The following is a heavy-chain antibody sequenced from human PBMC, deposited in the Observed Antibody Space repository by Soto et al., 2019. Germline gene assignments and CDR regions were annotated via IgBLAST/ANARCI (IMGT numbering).Heavy chain of an antibody. V-gene: IGHV1-69*01. CDR2: IIPIFGTA. CDR3: ARDRGFTMVRGAKGPFDY. Sequence: QVQLVQSGAEVKKPGSSVKVSCKAYGGTFSSYAISWVRQAPGQGLEWMGGIIPIFGTANYAQKFQGRVTITADEATSTAYMELSSLRSEDTAVYYCARDRGFTMVRGAKGPFDYWCQGTLVTVSS. D-gene: IGHD3-10*01. CDR1: GGTFSSYA. J-gene: IGHJ4*02.